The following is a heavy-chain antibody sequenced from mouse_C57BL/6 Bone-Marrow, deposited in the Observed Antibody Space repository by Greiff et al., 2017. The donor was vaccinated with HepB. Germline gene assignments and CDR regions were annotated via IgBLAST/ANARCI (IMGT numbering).Heavy chain of an antibody. J-gene: IGHJ3*01. D-gene: IGHD3-2*02. CDR1: GFNIKNTY. CDR3: ARSRQLRSAWFAY. V-gene: IGHV14-3*01. Sequence: EVKLQESVAELVRPGASVKLSCTASGFNIKNTYMHWVKQRPEQGLEWIGRIDPANGNTKYAPKFQGKATITADTSSNTAYLQLSSLTSEDTAIYYCARSRQLRSAWFAYWGQGTLVTVSA. CDR2: IDPANGNT.